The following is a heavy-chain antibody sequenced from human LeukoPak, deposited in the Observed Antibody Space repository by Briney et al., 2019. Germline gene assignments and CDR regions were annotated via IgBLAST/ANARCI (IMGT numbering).Heavy chain of an antibody. V-gene: IGHV4-59*08. CDR3: ARHPFATPFDH. Sequence: SETLSLTCAVSGVPISSFYWSWIRQPPGKGLEWIGYVFYTGDTNYNPSLKSRVTMSLDTSKNQLSLRLTSVTAADTAVYYCARHPFATPFDHWGRGTLVTVSS. CDR2: VFYTGDT. CDR1: GVPISSFY. D-gene: IGHD2-15*01. J-gene: IGHJ4*02.